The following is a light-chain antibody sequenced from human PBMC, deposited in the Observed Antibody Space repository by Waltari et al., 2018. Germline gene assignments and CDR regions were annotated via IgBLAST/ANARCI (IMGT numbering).Light chain of an antibody. CDR3: LQYKNWPPLYT. Sequence: EIVMKQSPATLSVSPGERATLSCRASQSISSNLVWYQHKPGQAPRVLIYGASTRATGIPARFSGSGSGTEFTLTITSLQSEDFAVYYCLQYKNWPPLYTFGQGTKLEI. CDR1: QSISSN. CDR2: GAS. V-gene: IGKV3-15*01. J-gene: IGKJ2*01.